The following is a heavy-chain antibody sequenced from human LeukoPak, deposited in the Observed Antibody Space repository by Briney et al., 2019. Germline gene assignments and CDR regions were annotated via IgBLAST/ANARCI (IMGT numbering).Heavy chain of an antibody. CDR1: GYTFTSYG. Sequence: SVKVSCKASGYTFTSYGISWVRQAPGQGLEWMGGIIPIFGTANYAQKFQGRVTITTDESTSTAYMELSSLRSEDTAVYYCARGGRSIVDYYYYMDVWGKGTTVTVSS. D-gene: IGHD2-15*01. CDR3: ARGGRSIVDYYYYMDV. J-gene: IGHJ6*03. V-gene: IGHV1-69*05. CDR2: IIPIFGTA.